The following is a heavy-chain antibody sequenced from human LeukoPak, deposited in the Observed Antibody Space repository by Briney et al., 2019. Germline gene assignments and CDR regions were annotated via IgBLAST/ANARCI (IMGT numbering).Heavy chain of an antibody. D-gene: IGHD6-13*01. CDR1: GYTFTSHA. Sequence: ASVKVSCKASGYTFTSHAINGVRQAPGQGPEWMGWISTNTGTPTYAQGFTGRFVFSLDTSVSMAYLQISSLKAEDTAVYYCARVEEYSSSWYASYWGQGTLVTVSS. J-gene: IGHJ4*02. CDR2: ISTNTGTP. V-gene: IGHV7-4-1*04. CDR3: ARVEEYSSSWYASY.